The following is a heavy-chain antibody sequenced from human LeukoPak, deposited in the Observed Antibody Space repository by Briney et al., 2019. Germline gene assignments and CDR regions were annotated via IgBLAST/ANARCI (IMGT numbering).Heavy chain of an antibody. CDR3: TQSNY. J-gene: IGHJ4*02. CDR2: IRSKADNYAT. V-gene: IGHV3-73*01. CDR1: GFTFSGSP. Sequence: GGSLRLSCAASGFTFSGSPILWVRQASGKGLEWVGRIRSKADNYATAYAASVQGRCTISRDDSKNTAYLQLNSLKTEDTAVYYCTQSNYWGQGALVTVSS.